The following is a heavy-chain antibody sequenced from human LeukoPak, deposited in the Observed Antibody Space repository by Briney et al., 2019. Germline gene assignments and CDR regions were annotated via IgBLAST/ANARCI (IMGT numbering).Heavy chain of an antibody. V-gene: IGHV1-69*13. D-gene: IGHD6-13*01. J-gene: IGHJ4*02. CDR3: ARGKPTYRSSRYLGHRFDF. Sequence: SVKVSCKASGGTFSSDAISWVRQAPGRGLEWMGVTIPSFGTTNYAQKFQGRVTISADESAMTVYLELSGLRSEDTAVYFCARGKPTYRSSRYLGHRFDFWGQGTLVTVSS. CDR2: TIPSFGTT. CDR1: GGTFSSDA.